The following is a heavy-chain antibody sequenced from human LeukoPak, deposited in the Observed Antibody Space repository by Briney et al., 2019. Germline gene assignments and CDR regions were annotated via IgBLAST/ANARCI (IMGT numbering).Heavy chain of an antibody. CDR3: ARGALHMYYLDN. V-gene: IGHV3-30*03. J-gene: IGHJ4*02. D-gene: IGHD2-8*01. CDR1: GFTFSSYG. Sequence: PGGSLRLSCAASGFTFSSYGMHWVRQAPGKGLEWVAVISYDGSNKYYADSVKGRFTISRDNSKNTLYLQMNSLRAEDTAVYYCARGALHMYYLDNWGQGTLVTVSS. CDR2: ISYDGSNK.